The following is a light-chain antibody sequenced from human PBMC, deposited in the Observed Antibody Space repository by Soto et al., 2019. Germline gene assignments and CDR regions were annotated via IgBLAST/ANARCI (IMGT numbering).Light chain of an antibody. Sequence: ALTQPASVSGSPGQSITISCTGTSSDVGSYNLVSWYQQHPGKAPKLMIYEVSKRPSGVSNRFSGSKSGNTASLTISGLQAEDEADYYCCSYAGSSTWVFGTGTKLTVL. V-gene: IGLV2-23*02. CDR1: SSDVGSYNL. CDR2: EVS. J-gene: IGLJ1*01. CDR3: CSYAGSSTWV.